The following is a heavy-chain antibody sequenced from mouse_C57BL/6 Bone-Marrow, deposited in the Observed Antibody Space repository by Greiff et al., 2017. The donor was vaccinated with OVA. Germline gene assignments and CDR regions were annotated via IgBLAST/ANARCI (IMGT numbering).Heavy chain of an antibody. CDR1: GFSLTSYG. CDR3: AKRGLLTDVDY. J-gene: IGHJ4*01. CDR2: IWGDGST. V-gene: IGHV2-3*01. D-gene: IGHD2-1*01. Sequence: VKLQESGPGLVAPSQSLSITCTVSGFSLTSYGVRWVRQPPGKGLEWMGVIWGDGSTNYHSAPISRLSISKDNSKSQVFLKLNSRQTDDTATYYYAKRGLLTDVDYWGQGTSVTVTS.